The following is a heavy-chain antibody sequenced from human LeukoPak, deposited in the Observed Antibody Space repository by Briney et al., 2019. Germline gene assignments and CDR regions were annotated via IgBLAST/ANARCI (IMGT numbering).Heavy chain of an antibody. D-gene: IGHD7-27*01. CDR3: ASRKLGNDY. CDR2: IYYTGST. Sequence: SETLSLTCTVSGGSISSSSYYWSWIRQSPGKGLEWIGYIYYTGSTTYNPSLKSRVTISADTSKNQFSLKLSSVTAADTAVYYCASRKLGNDYWGQGTLVTVSS. CDR1: GGSISSSSYY. V-gene: IGHV4-61*01. J-gene: IGHJ4*02.